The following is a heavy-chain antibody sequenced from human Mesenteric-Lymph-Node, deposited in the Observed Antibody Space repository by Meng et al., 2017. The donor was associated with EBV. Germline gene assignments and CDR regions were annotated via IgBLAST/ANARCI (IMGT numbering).Heavy chain of an antibody. V-gene: IGHV3-30*07. Sequence: DGGSKNISESVKGRFTISRDRSKNSLYLQLGSLRAEDTALYFCATLTAPDDYWGQGTLVTGSS. CDR2: DGGSK. CDR3: ATLTAPDDY. J-gene: IGHJ4*02. D-gene: IGHD1-20*01.